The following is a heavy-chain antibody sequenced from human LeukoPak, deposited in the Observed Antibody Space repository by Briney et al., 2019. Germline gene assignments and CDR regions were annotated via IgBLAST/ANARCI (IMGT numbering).Heavy chain of an antibody. Sequence: SETLSLTCTVSGGSISSYYWSWIRQPPGKGLECIGEIYHFGTTNYNPSLKSRVTISVDTSKNQFSLKLSSVTAADTAVYYCARGLHSAPWDYYYYYMDVWGKGTTVTVSS. CDR3: ARGLHSAPWDYYYYYMDV. CDR1: GGSISSYY. V-gene: IGHV4-59*12. J-gene: IGHJ6*03. D-gene: IGHD2-15*01. CDR2: IYHFGTT.